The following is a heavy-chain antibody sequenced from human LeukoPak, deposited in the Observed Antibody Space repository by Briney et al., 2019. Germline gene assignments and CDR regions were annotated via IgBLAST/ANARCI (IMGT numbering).Heavy chain of an antibody. V-gene: IGHV4-4*07. J-gene: IGHJ4*02. Sequence: PSDTLSLTCTVSGXSISSYYWSWIRQPAGKGLESIVRFYTSGSTNYNPSRKSRVTMSVDTSKNQFSLKLSSVTAADTAVYYCARENYYDNSGYYYSMRYERGFDYWGQGTLVTVSS. CDR2: FYTSGST. D-gene: IGHD3-22*01. CDR3: ARENYYDNSGYYYSMRYERGFDY. CDR1: GXSISSYY.